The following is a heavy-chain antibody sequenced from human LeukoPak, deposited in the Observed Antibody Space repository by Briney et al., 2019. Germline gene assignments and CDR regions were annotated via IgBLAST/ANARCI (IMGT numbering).Heavy chain of an antibody. Sequence: GASVKVSCKASGYTFTDYYIHWVRQAPGKGLEWMGWINPNSGDTNYAQKFQGRVTMTRDTSISTAYMELSRLRSDDTAVYYCAREYYDSSGYYYWDYWGQGTLVTVSS. D-gene: IGHD3-22*01. CDR3: AREYYDSSGYYYWDY. V-gene: IGHV1-2*02. CDR1: GYTFTDYY. J-gene: IGHJ4*02. CDR2: INPNSGDT.